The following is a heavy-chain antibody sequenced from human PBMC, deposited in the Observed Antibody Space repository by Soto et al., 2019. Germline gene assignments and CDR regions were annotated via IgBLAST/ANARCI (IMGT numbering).Heavy chain of an antibody. CDR2: TYYRSKWYN. Sequence: SPTLSLTCAISGDSVSSNSAAWNWIRQSPSSGLEWLGRTYYRSKWYNDYAVSVKSRITINPDTSKNQFSLQLNSVTPEDTAVYYCARVGYSRTGSYYFDYWGQGTLVTVSS. CDR3: ARVGYSRTGSYYFDY. J-gene: IGHJ4*02. D-gene: IGHD5-18*01. CDR1: GDSVSSNSAA. V-gene: IGHV6-1*01.